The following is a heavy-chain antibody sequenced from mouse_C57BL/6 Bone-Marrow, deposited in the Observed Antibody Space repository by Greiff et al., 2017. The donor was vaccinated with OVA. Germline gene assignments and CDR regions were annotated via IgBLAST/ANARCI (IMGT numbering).Heavy chain of an antibody. CDR3: TLITTVDAMDY. Sequence: VQLQQPGAELVMPGASVKLSCKASGYTFTSYWMHWVKQRPGQGLECIGEIDPSDSYTNYNQKFKGKSTLTVDKSSSTACMQLSSLTSEDSAVYYCTLITTVDAMDYWGQGTSVTVSS. V-gene: IGHV1-69*01. D-gene: IGHD1-1*01. J-gene: IGHJ4*01. CDR1: GYTFTSYW. CDR2: IDPSDSYT.